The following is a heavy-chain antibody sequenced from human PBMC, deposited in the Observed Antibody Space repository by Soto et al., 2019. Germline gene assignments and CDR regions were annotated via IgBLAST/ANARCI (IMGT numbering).Heavy chain of an antibody. CDR2: IMPVFDTT. Sequence: QVQLVQSAAEVRKPGSSVKVSCQTSGGTFNNFAFTWVRQAPGQGLEWLGGIMPVFDTTNYAASFQGRITITADDLRNTVYMEMKTLRFDDTAVYYCATATISPVSATFHHYGMDVWGQGTTVTVSS. D-gene: IGHD6-25*01. J-gene: IGHJ6*02. V-gene: IGHV1-69*01. CDR3: ATATISPVSATFHHYGMDV. CDR1: GGTFNNFA.